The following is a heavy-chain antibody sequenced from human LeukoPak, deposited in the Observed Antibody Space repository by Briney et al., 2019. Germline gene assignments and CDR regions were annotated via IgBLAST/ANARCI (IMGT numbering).Heavy chain of an antibody. CDR1: GFTFSAYG. CDR2: INPNSGGT. Sequence: PGGSLRLSCAASGFTFSAYGMHWVRQAPGQGLEWVGWINPNSGGTNYAQKFQGRVTMTRDTSISTAHMELRRLTSDDTAVYYCARDFTKGNYYDSSVCFDRWGQGTLVTVSS. V-gene: IGHV1-2*02. J-gene: IGHJ4*02. D-gene: IGHD3-22*01. CDR3: ARDFTKGNYYDSSVCFDR.